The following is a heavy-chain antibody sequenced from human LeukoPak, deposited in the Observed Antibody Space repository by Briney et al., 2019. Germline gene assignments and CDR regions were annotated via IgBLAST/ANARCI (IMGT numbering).Heavy chain of an antibody. CDR3: ARPPTVTTSGYMDV. V-gene: IGHV4-38-2*02. Sequence: SETLSLTCTVSGYSISSGYYWGWIRQPPGKGLEWIGSIYHSGSTYYNPSLKSRVTISVDTSKNQFSLKLSSVTAADTAVYYCARPPTVTTSGYMDVWGKGTTVTVSS. J-gene: IGHJ6*03. CDR1: GYSISSGYY. D-gene: IGHD4-11*01. CDR2: IYHSGST.